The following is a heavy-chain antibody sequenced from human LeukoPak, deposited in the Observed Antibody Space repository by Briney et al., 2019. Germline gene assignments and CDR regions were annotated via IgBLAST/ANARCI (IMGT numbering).Heavy chain of an antibody. Sequence: SETLSLTCAVYGGSFSGYYWSWIRQPPGKGLEWIGEINHSGSTNYNPSLKSRVTISVDTSKNQFSLKLSSVTAADTAVYYCASSPRVHQLLHLGRFVRWFDPWGQGTLVTVSS. J-gene: IGHJ5*02. V-gene: IGHV4-34*01. D-gene: IGHD2-2*01. CDR1: GGSFSGYY. CDR3: ASSPRVHQLLHLGRFVRWFDP. CDR2: INHSGST.